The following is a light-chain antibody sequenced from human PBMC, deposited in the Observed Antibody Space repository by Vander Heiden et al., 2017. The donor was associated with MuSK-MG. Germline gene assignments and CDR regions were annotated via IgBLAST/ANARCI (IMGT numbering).Light chain of an antibody. Sequence: EVVLTQSPGTLSFAPRERAPLPCRACQSISNYLPWYQQKPGQAPRLLIFNASTRAAGIPDRISGSGSGTDFTLTISRLEPEDFAVYYCQHHGSSPPFTFGPGTTVDT. CDR2: NAS. V-gene: IGKV3-20*01. CDR3: QHHGSSPPFT. CDR1: QSISNY. J-gene: IGKJ3*01.